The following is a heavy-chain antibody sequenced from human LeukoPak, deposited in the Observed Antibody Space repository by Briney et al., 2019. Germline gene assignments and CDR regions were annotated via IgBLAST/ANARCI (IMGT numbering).Heavy chain of an antibody. V-gene: IGHV4-59*01. CDR2: IYYTGST. J-gene: IGHJ6*02. Sequence: SETLSLTCTVSGGFISYYYWSWIRQPPGKGLEWIAYIYYTGSTNYNPSLKSRVTISLDTSKNQFSLKLTSVTAADTAVYYCARSYSGTGYYYYGMDVWGQGTTVTVSS. CDR1: GGFISYYY. D-gene: IGHD1-26*01. CDR3: ARSYSGTGYYYYGMDV.